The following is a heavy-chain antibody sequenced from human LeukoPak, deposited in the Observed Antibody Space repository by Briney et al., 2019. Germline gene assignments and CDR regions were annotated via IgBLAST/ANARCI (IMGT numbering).Heavy chain of an antibody. Sequence: ASVKVSCKASGYTFSTYYIHWVRQAPGEGLEWVGLIHPGVGSTNYAQKFRGRVTMTTGTATTTVHMELTSLKSEDTAVYYCARDRPHNWFDPWGQGTLVTVSP. J-gene: IGHJ5*02. CDR2: IHPGVGST. CDR1: GYTFSTYY. CDR3: ARDRPHNWFDP. V-gene: IGHV1-46*01.